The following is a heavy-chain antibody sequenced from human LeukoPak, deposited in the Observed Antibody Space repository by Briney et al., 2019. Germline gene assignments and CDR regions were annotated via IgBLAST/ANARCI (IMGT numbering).Heavy chain of an antibody. J-gene: IGHJ6*04. CDR3: AREAAAADAYYYYGMDV. CDR2: IIPIFGTA. V-gene: IGHV1-69*01. Sequence: SVKVSCKASGGTFSSYAISWVRQAPGQGLEWMGGIIPIFGTANYAQKFQGRVTITADESTSTAYMELSSLRSEDTAVYYCAREAAAADAYYYYGMDVWGKGTTVTVSP. D-gene: IGHD6-13*01. CDR1: GGTFSSYA.